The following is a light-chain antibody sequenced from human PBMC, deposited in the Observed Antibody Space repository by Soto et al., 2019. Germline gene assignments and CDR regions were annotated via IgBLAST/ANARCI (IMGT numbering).Light chain of an antibody. CDR1: QSVSNF. Sequence: IVLTQSPGTLSLSPGERAALSCRASQSVSNFLAWYQQKPGQAPRLLIYDTSNRATGIPARFSGSGSGTDFTLTISRLEPEDFAVYYCQQYGSSITFGHGTRLEIK. V-gene: IGKV3-20*01. CDR2: DTS. J-gene: IGKJ5*01. CDR3: QQYGSSIT.